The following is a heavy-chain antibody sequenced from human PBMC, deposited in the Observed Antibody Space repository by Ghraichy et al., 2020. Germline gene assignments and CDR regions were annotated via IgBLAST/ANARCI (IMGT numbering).Heavy chain of an antibody. CDR3: ARDVRSRSAYYYYGMDV. Sequence: SKTLSLTCTVSGGSISSYYWSWIRQPPGKGLEWIGYIYYSGSTNYNPSLKSRVTISVDTSKNQFSLKLSSVTAADTAVYYCARDVRSRSAYYYYGMDVWGQGTTVTVSS. CDR2: IYYSGST. V-gene: IGHV4-59*01. D-gene: IGHD3-10*01. CDR1: GGSISSYY. J-gene: IGHJ6*02.